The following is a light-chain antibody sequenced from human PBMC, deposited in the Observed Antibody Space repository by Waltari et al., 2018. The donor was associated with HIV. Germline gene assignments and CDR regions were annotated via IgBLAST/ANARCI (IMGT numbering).Light chain of an antibody. CDR3: QQYKNWPPLT. Sequence: ETVMTQSPGTLSASPGETVTLSCTASQSIDDKLAWYQQKPGQRPRLLIYAASTGATSVPGRFSGSGSGTQFTLTISNLQSEDSAVYYCQQYKNWPPLTFGQGTKVEIK. CDR1: QSIDDK. V-gene: IGKV3-15*01. J-gene: IGKJ1*01. CDR2: AAS.